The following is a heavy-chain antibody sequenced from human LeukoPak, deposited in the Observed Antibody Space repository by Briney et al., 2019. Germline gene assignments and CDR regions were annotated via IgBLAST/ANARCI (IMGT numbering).Heavy chain of an antibody. J-gene: IGHJ6*03. V-gene: IGHV3-53*01. CDR3: ARDCAYYDFWNGYSYYYMDV. CDR1: GFTISSNY. Sequence: PGGSLRLSCAASGFTISSNYTSWVRQDPGKGLEWVSVIYSGGSTYYADSVKGRFTISRDNAKNSLYLQMNSLRAEDTAVYYCARDCAYYDFWNGYSYYYMDVWGKGTTVTVSS. CDR2: IYSGGST. D-gene: IGHD3-3*01.